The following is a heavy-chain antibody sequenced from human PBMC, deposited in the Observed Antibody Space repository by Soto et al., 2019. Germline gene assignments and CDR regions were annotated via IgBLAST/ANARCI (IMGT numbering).Heavy chain of an antibody. CDR2: IKQDGSEK. CDR3: ARALSSGNI. D-gene: IGHD6-13*01. J-gene: IGHJ3*02. CDR1: GITFSSYW. V-gene: IGHV3-7*04. Sequence: EVQLVESGGGLVQPGGSLRLSCAASGITFSSYWMSWVRQAPGKGLEWVANIKQDGSEKFYVDSVKGRFTISRDNAKNSLYLLMNSLSAEATAVYYCARALSSGNIWGQGTLVTVSS.